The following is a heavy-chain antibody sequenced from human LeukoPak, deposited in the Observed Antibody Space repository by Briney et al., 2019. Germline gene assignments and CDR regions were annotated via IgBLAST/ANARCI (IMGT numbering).Heavy chain of an antibody. J-gene: IGHJ6*02. V-gene: IGHV4-30-4*01. Sequence: SETLSLTCTVSDDSISSSDYYWNWIRQPPGKGLEWIGSIYYSGNTYYNPSLKSRATISVDTSKNQFSLRLNSVTAADTAVYYCARQDYDSSYGLDVWGQGTAVTVSS. CDR1: DDSISSSDYY. CDR3: ARQDYDSSYGLDV. D-gene: IGHD3-3*01. CDR2: IYYSGNT.